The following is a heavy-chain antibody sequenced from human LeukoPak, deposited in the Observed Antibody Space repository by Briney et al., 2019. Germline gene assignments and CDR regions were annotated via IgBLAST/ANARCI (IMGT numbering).Heavy chain of an antibody. CDR2: IYYSGST. D-gene: IGHD2-2*01. CDR1: GGSISSYY. CDR3: ARHECSSTSCYGPNWFDP. Sequence: SETLSLTCTVSGGSISSYYWSRIRQPPGKGLEWIGYIYYSGSTNYNPSLKSRVTISVDTSKNQFSLKLSSVTAADTAVYYCARHECSSTSCYGPNWFDPWGQGTLVTVSS. V-gene: IGHV4-59*08. J-gene: IGHJ5*02.